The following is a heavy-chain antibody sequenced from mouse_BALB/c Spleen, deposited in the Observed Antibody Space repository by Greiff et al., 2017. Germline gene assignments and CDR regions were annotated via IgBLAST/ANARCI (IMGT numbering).Heavy chain of an antibody. V-gene: IGHV3-8*02. Sequence: EVKLMESGPSLVKPSQTLSLTCSVTGDSITSGYWNWIRKFPGNKLEYMGYISYSGSTYYNPSLKSRISITRDTSKNQYYLQLKSVTIEDTATYYCARVDGNYGGFAYWGQGTLVTVSA. D-gene: IGHD2-1*01. CDR3: ARVDGNYGGFAY. CDR1: GDSITSGY. CDR2: ISYSGST. J-gene: IGHJ3*01.